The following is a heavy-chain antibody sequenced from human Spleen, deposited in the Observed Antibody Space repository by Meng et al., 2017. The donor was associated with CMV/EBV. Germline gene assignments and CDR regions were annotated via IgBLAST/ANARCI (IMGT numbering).Heavy chain of an antibody. D-gene: IGHD2-2*01. CDR2: INHSGST. CDR1: GGSFSGYY. V-gene: IGHV4-34*01. Sequence: ESLKISCAVYGGSFSGYYWSWIRQPPGKGLEWIGEINHSGSTNYNPSLKSRVTISVDTSKNQFSLKLSSVTAADTAVYYCARGRRIRYCSSTSCYARSYYYYGMDVWGQGTTVTVSS. CDR3: ARGRRIRYCSSTSCYARSYYYYGMDV. J-gene: IGHJ6*02.